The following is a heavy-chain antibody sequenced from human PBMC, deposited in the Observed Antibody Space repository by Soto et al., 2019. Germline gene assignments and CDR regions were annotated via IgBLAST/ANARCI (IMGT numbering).Heavy chain of an antibody. J-gene: IGHJ4*02. CDR3: ARGRYGSGSYDY. CDR2: INHSGST. D-gene: IGHD3-10*01. CDR1: GGSISSGGYY. V-gene: IGHV4-39*07. Sequence: PSETLSLTCTVSGGSISSGGYYWSWIRQPPGKGLEWIGEINHSGSTNYNPSLKSRVTISVDTSKNQFSLKLSSVTAADTAVYYCARGRYGSGSYDYWGQGTLVTVSS.